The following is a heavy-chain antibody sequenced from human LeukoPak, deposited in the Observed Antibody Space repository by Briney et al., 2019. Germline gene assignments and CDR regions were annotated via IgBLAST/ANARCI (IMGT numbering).Heavy chain of an antibody. D-gene: IGHD1-26*01. J-gene: IGHJ4*02. CDR3: AGSGSYYYFEY. V-gene: IGHV4-59*01. CDR2: IYYSGST. CDR1: GGSIGSYY. Sequence: SETLSLTCTVSGGSIGSYYWIWIRQPPGKGLEWIGYIYYSGSTNYNPSPKSRVTISIDTSKNQFSLKLNSVTAADTAVYYCAGSGSYYYFEYWGQGALVTVSS.